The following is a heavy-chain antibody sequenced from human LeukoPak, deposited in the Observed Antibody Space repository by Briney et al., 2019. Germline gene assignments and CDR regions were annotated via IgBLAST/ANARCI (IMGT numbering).Heavy chain of an antibody. CDR1: GYSFTSYG. CDR2: IIAYNGHT. CDR3: AREEYCNSTRCYKAFDI. V-gene: IGHV1-18*01. J-gene: IGHJ3*02. D-gene: IGHD2-2*01. Sequence: SVKVSCKASGYSFTSYGISWVRQAPGQGLEWMGWIIAYNGHTYYERNPQGRLTMTTDTSTSTAYMELRSLRSDDTAVYYCAREEYCNSTRCYKAFDIWGQGTMVTVSS.